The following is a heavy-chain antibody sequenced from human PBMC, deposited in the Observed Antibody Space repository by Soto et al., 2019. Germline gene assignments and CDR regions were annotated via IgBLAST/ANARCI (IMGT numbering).Heavy chain of an antibody. Sequence: EVQLLESGGGLVHPGGSLRLSCVASGFKFSSYALTWVRQAPGKGLEWVSVISVSGANTYYADSEKGRFTISRDNSKNTLYLQMNSLRAEDTAIYYCGKASTYPLDGVDVWGQGTTVTVSS. CDR1: GFKFSSYA. D-gene: IGHD3-16*01. J-gene: IGHJ6*02. V-gene: IGHV3-23*01. CDR2: ISVSGANT. CDR3: GKASTYPLDGVDV.